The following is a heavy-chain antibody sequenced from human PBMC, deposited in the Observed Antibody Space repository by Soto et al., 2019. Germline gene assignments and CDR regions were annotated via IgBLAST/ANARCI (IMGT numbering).Heavy chain of an antibody. J-gene: IGHJ4*02. Sequence: EVQLVESGGGLVQPGGSRSLSCAGPGFPFIIYWMHWVRQAPGKGLEWVSRIDHDGPTDYADSVRGRFTISRDNAENTLYLQMNSLRPEDTAVYYCVRDSHGDYWGQGTLVTVSS. V-gene: IGHV3-74*01. CDR1: GFPFIIYW. CDR3: VRDSHGDY. CDR2: IDHDGPT.